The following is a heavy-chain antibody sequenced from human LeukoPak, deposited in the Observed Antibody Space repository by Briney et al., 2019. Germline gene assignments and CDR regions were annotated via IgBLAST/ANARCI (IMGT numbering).Heavy chain of an antibody. CDR1: GGSISRNSYY. J-gene: IGHJ5*02. CDR3: ARRNGYYYGSYNWFDP. CDR2: INYSGST. V-gene: IGHV4-39*07. Sequence: KTSETLSLTCSVSGGSISRNSYYWGWIRQPPGKGLEWIGSINYSGSTYYNPSLKSRVTISVDTSKNQFSLKLSSVTAADTAVYYCARRNGYYYGSYNWFDPWGQGTLVTVSS. D-gene: IGHD3-10*01.